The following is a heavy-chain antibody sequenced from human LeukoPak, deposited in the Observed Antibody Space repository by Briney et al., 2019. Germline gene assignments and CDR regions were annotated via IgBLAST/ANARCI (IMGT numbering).Heavy chain of an antibody. CDR2: IVVGSGNT. D-gene: IGHD6-13*01. Sequence: SVKVSCKASGFTFTSSAMQWVRQARGQRIEWIGWIVVGSGNTNYAQKLQERVTITRDMSTTTAYMELSSLRSEVTAVYCCAAAPLYSSSWYSLRYYGMDVWGQGTTVTVSS. J-gene: IGHJ6*02. CDR1: GFTFTSSA. CDR3: AAAPLYSSSWYSLRYYGMDV. V-gene: IGHV1-58*02.